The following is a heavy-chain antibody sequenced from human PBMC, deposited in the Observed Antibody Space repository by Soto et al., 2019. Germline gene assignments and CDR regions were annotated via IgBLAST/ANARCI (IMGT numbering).Heavy chain of an antibody. D-gene: IGHD2-2*01. V-gene: IGHV4-39*01. CDR1: GGSISSSSYY. J-gene: IGHJ4*02. CDR2: IYYSGST. CDR3: ARHYPLGYCSSTSCHIDY. Sequence: SETLSLTCTVSGGSISSSSYYWGWIRQPPGKGLEWIGSIYYSGSTYYNPSLKSRVTISVDTSKNQFSLKLSSVTAADTAVYYCARHYPLGYCSSTSCHIDYWGQGTLVTVSS.